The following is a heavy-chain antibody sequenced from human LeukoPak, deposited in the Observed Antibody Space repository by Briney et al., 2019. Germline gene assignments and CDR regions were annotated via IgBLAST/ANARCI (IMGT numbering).Heavy chain of an antibody. CDR1: GFTSSGYG. CDR2: IWFDGKNE. Sequence: GGSLRLSCAASGFTSSGYGMHWVRQAPGKGLEWVADIWFDGKNEHFADSVKGRFTISRDNSKNMMFLRINSLRVEDTAVYYCARDRHCVNGVCHSPPGMDVWGQGTTVTVSS. D-gene: IGHD2-8*01. J-gene: IGHJ6*02. V-gene: IGHV3-33*01. CDR3: ARDRHCVNGVCHSPPGMDV.